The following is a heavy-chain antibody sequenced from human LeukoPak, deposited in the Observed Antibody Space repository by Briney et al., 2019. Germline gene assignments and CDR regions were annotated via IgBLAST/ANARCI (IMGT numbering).Heavy chain of an antibody. J-gene: IGHJ6*02. CDR1: GFTFSSYG. CDR3: AKVGYCSGGTCYWGVYYYYGMDV. D-gene: IGHD2-15*01. V-gene: IGHV3-30*18. CDR2: ISYDGNNK. Sequence: GGSLRLSCAASGFTFSSYGMHWVRQAPGKGLEWVAVISYDGNNKYHADSVKGRFTISRDNSMNTLYLQMNSLRAEDTAVYYCAKVGYCSGGTCYWGVYYYYGMDVWGQGTTVTVSS.